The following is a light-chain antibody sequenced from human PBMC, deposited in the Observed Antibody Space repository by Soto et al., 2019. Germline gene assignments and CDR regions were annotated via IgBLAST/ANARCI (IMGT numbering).Light chain of an antibody. V-gene: IGKV3-15*01. CDR2: GAS. CDR1: ESVSTN. CDR3: QKYNSYSWT. Sequence: VLTESPATLSLSPGEIATLSCRASESVSTNLAWYQQKAGQAPRLLIYGASTRATGIPDRLSGSGSGTELNLTISRLQPDDFATYYCQKYNSYSWTCGQGTKVDIK. J-gene: IGKJ1*01.